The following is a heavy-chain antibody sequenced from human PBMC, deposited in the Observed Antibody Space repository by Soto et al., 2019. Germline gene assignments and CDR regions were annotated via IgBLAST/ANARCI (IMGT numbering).Heavy chain of an antibody. CDR3: ARDVPTLYDFWSGYRPFDY. Sequence: ASVKVSCKASGYTFTSYSINWVRQAPGQGLEWMGWISTYNGSTHYPQKFQGRVTMTTDTSTSTAYMELRSLRSDDTAVFYCARDVPTLYDFWSGYRPFDYWGQGTLVTV. CDR2: ISTYNGST. J-gene: IGHJ4*02. D-gene: IGHD3-3*01. V-gene: IGHV1-18*01. CDR1: GYTFTSYS.